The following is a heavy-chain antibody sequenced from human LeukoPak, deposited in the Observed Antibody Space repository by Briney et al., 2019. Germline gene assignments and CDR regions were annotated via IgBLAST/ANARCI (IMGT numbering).Heavy chain of an antibody. V-gene: IGHV4-39*01. J-gene: IGHJ4*02. CDR1: GCSITSNNYY. Sequence: SETLSLTCTVSGCSITSNNYYWGWLLQPPGKGLEWIVSIYYSGSTYYNPSLKSRVTISVDTSKNQFSLKMSSVTAADTAVYYCGRLRYSSSPPDYWGQGTLVTVSS. D-gene: IGHD2-15*01. CDR3: GRLRYSSSPPDY. CDR2: IYYSGST.